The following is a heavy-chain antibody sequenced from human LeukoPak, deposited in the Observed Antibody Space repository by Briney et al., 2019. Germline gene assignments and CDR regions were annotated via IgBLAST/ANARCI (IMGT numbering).Heavy chain of an antibody. D-gene: IGHD3-10*01. V-gene: IGHV1-69*06. J-gene: IGHJ6*03. CDR2: IIPIFGTA. Sequence: ASVKVSCKASGGTFSSYAISWVRQAPGQGLEWMGGIIPIFGTANYAQKFQGRVTITADKSTSTAYMELSSLRSEDTAVYYCARAQRWFGELFGDYYYYYMDVWGKGTTVTVSS. CDR3: ARAQRWFGELFGDYYYYYMDV. CDR1: GGTFSSYA.